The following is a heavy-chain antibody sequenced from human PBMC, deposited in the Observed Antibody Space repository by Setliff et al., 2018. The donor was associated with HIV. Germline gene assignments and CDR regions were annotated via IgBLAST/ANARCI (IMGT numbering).Heavy chain of an antibody. CDR3: ARLRITMIMMLNYFDY. J-gene: IGHJ4*02. CDR2: TYYSGST. CDR1: GGSISTSNW. D-gene: IGHD3-22*01. Sequence: PSETLSLTCTVTGGSISTSNWWGWIRQTPGKGLEWIGYTYYSGSTNYNPSLKSRVTMSLDTSKNQFSLKLNSVTALDTAVYYCARLRITMIMMLNYFDYWGQGTLVTVSS. V-gene: IGHV4-28*06.